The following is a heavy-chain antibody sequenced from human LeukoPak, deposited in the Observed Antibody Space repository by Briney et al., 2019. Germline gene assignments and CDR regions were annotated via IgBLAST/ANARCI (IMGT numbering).Heavy chain of an antibody. Sequence: SQTLSRTCAISGDSVSSNSATWNCIRQSPSRGLEWLGRTYYRSKWYFDYGMSVKSRITINPDTSKNQFSLQLHSVTPDDTAVYFCAGTGSYFRYWDQGTLVTVSS. CDR1: GDSVSSNSAT. CDR2: TYYRSKWYF. D-gene: IGHD1-26*01. V-gene: IGHV6-1*01. CDR3: AGTGSYFRY. J-gene: IGHJ4*02.